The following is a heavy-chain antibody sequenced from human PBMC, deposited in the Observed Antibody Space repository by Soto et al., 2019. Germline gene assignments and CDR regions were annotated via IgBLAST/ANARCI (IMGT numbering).Heavy chain of an antibody. V-gene: IGHV4-39*01. CDR1: GGSISSSSYY. J-gene: IGHJ5*02. Sequence: SETLSLTCTVSGGSISSSSYYWGWIRQPPGKGLEWIGSIYYSGSTYYNPSLKSRVTISVDTSKNQFSLNLTSATAADTAMYYCARPKTIGAAAGKGWFDPWGQGTLVTVSS. D-gene: IGHD6-13*01. CDR2: IYYSGST. CDR3: ARPKTIGAAAGKGWFDP.